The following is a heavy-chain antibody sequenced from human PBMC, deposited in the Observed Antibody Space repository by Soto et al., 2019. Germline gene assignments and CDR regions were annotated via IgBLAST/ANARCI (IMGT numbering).Heavy chain of an antibody. CDR3: ARDKITGLFDY. Sequence: SETLSLTCTVSGDSITSGVHYWSWIRQLPGKGLEWIGYIFYSGPTYYNPSLKSRVTISVDTSKNQFSLKLTSVTAADTAVYYCARDKITGLFDYWGQGTLVTVSS. CDR1: GDSITSGVHY. J-gene: IGHJ4*02. CDR2: IFYSGPT. V-gene: IGHV4-31*03. D-gene: IGHD2-8*02.